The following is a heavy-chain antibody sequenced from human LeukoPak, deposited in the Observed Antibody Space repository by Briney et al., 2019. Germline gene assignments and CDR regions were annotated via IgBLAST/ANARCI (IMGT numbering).Heavy chain of an antibody. D-gene: IGHD1-26*01. CDR2: IIPIFGTA. J-gene: IGHJ4*02. CDR1: GGTFSSYA. CDR3: ARDSSFIVGATTLDY. V-gene: IGHV1-69*13. Sequence: GASVKVSCKASGGTFSSYAISWVRQAPGQGLEWMGGIIPIFGTANYAQKFQGRVTITADEPTSTAYMELSSLRSEDTAVYYCARDSSFIVGATTLDYWGQGTLVTVSS.